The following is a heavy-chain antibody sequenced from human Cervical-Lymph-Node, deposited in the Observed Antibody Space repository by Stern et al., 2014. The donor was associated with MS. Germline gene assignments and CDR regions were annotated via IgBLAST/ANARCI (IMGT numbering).Heavy chain of an antibody. CDR1: GFTFSSYA. J-gene: IGHJ5*02. V-gene: IGHV3-30-3*01. CDR3: ARENYDSSGYYHNWFDP. D-gene: IGHD3-22*01. CDR2: ISYDGSNK. Sequence: QVQLVESGGGVVQPGRSLRLSCAASGFTFSSYAMHWVRQAPGKGLECVAVISYDGSNKSYADSVKGGLTISRDNSKNTQYLQMNILRAEDTAVYDCARENYDSSGYYHNWFDPWGQGTLVTVAS.